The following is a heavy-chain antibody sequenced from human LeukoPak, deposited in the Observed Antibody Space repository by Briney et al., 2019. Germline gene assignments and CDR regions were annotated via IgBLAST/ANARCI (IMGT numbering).Heavy chain of an antibody. CDR2: IYYSGST. CDR1: GGSISSGGYY. J-gene: IGHJ4*02. CDR3: ARKWEDTAMAADY. Sequence: SETLSLTCTVSGGSISSGGYYWSWIRQHPGKGLEWIGYIYYSGSTYYNPSLKSRVTISVDTSKNQFSLKLSSVTAADTAVYYCARKWEDTAMAADYWGQGTLVTVSS. D-gene: IGHD5-18*01. V-gene: IGHV4-31*03.